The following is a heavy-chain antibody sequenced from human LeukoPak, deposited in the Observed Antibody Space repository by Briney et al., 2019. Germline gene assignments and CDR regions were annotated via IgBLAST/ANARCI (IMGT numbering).Heavy chain of an antibody. J-gene: IGHJ4*02. Sequence: GGSLRLSCAASGFTVSSNYMSWVRQAPGKGLGWVSVIYSGGSTYYADSVKGRFTISRDNSKNTLYLQMNSLRAEDTAVYYCARIGYSYGYSLLDYWGQGTLVTVSS. D-gene: IGHD5-18*01. V-gene: IGHV3-66*02. CDR3: ARIGYSYGYSLLDY. CDR1: GFTVSSNY. CDR2: IYSGGST.